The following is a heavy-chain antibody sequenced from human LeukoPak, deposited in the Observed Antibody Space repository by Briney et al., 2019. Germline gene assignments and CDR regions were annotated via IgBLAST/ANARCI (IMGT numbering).Heavy chain of an antibody. CDR1: GGSFSGYY. CDR3: ARGNKGDY. Sequence: SETLSLTCAVYGGSFSGYYRSWIRQPPEKGLEWIGEINHSGSTNYNPSLKSRVTISVDTSKNQFSLKLSSVTAADTAVYYCARGNKGDYWGQGTLVTVSS. J-gene: IGHJ4*02. CDR2: INHSGST. V-gene: IGHV4-34*01.